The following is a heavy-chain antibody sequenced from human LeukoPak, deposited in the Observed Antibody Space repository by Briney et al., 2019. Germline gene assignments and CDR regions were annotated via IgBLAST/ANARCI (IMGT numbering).Heavy chain of an antibody. CDR2: VNHSGGT. Sequence: PSETLSLTCAVYGGSFSGYFWNWIRQPPGKGLEWIGEVNHSGGTNYNPSLKSRVTISLDTSKNQFSLKLSSVTAADTAVYYCARGALRGAVRWFDPWGQGTLVTVSS. CDR3: ARGALRGAVRWFDP. D-gene: IGHD1-26*01. V-gene: IGHV4-34*01. CDR1: GGSFSGYF. J-gene: IGHJ5*02.